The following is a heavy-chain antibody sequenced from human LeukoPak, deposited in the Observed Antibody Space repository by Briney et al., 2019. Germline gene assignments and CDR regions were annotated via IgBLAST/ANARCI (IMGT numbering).Heavy chain of an antibody. CDR2: IIPILGIA. V-gene: IGHV1-69*04. CDR3: ARHTWGPPNDYYFDY. D-gene: IGHD3-16*01. CDR1: GGTFSSYA. Sequence: SVKVSCKASGGTFSSYAISWVRQAPGQGLEWMGRIIPILGIANYAQKFQGRVTITADKSTSTAYMELSSLRSEDTAVYYCARHTWGPPNDYYFDYWGQGTLVTVSS. J-gene: IGHJ4*02.